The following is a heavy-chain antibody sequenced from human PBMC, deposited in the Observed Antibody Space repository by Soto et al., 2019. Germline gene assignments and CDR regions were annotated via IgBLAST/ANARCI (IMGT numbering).Heavy chain of an antibody. Sequence: QVQLQESGPGLVKPSETLSLTCTVSGDSISSYYWSWIRQPPGKGLEWIGYIHYTGNTNHNPSLKSRVTISVDTSKNQFSLKLSAVTAADTAVYYCARDRTSVSWYFDLWGRGTLVSVSS. CDR3: ARDRTSVSWYFDL. V-gene: IGHV4-59*01. CDR2: IHYTGNT. CDR1: GDSISSYY. D-gene: IGHD2-2*01. J-gene: IGHJ2*01.